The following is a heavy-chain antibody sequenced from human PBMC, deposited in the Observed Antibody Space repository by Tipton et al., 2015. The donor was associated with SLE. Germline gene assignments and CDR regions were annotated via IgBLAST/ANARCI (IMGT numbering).Heavy chain of an antibody. D-gene: IGHD4/OR15-4a*01. CDR1: GGSISSNVYY. CDR2: VHYNGRS. Sequence: TLSLTCSVSGGSISSNVYYWGWMRQSPGKGLEWIANVHYNGRSYSNPSLKSRVTTSLDTSNNQFSLKLFSVTAADTAVCYCVRQGGTMGPYHRIDFWGQGTTVTVSS. CDR3: VRQGGTMGPYHRIDF. V-gene: IGHV4-39*01. J-gene: IGHJ6*02.